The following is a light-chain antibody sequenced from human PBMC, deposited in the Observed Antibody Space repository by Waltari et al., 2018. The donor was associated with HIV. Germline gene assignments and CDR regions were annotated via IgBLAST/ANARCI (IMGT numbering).Light chain of an antibody. CDR2: LGS. V-gene: IGKV2-28*01. CDR1: QSLLNSTGFNY. J-gene: IGKJ5*01. Sequence: DIVMTQSPLSLPVTPGEPASISCRSSQSLLNSTGFNYLDWYLQKPGQSPRLLIYLGSNRAPGVPDRFSGSGSGTDFTLKISRVEAEDVAVYYCMQALQTPLITFGQGTRLEIK. CDR3: MQALQTPLIT.